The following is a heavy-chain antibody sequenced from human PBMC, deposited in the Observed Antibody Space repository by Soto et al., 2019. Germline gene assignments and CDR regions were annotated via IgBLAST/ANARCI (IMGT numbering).Heavy chain of an antibody. CDR2: VSHVDST. V-gene: IGHV4-34*01. Sequence: QVQLLQWGTGALKPSETLSLTCTVHGGSLGGYYWNWIRQSPGKALEWIGEVSHVDSTNYNPSLKGRDTISLDTPKNQFSLKLTSMTAAATAVYYCARAYLTGTTPPYNWFDRWRQGPLVNVSS. CDR3: ARAYLTGTTPPYNWFDR. CDR1: GGSLGGYY. J-gene: IGHJ5*02. D-gene: IGHD1-7*01.